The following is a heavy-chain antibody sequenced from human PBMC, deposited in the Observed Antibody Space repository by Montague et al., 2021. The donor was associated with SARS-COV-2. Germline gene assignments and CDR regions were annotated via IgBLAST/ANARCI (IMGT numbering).Heavy chain of an antibody. CDR1: GDSVSSNRAT. CDR2: TYFRSKWYN. D-gene: IGHD1-26*01. J-gene: IGHJ4*02. CDR3: ATIWGGRGRRYDFDF. Sequence: CAISGDSVSSNRATWNWIRQSPSRGLEWLGRTYFRSKWYNDYADSVKGRITITADTSKNQFSLQLNSVTPEDTAVYYCATIWGGRGRRYDFDFWGQGTLVTVSS. V-gene: IGHV6-1*01.